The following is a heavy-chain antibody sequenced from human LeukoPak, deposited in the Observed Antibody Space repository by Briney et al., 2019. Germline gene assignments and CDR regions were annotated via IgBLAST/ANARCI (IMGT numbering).Heavy chain of an antibody. Sequence: PSETLSLTCTVSGGSISSYYWSWIRQPPGKGLEWIGYISYSGSTNFNPSLKSRVTISVGTSRNQFSLKLSSVAAADTAVYYCARLEIDRDGYDHFDYWGQGTLVTVSS. CDR1: GGSISSYY. CDR2: ISYSGST. CDR3: ARLEIDRDGYDHFDY. D-gene: IGHD5-24*01. V-gene: IGHV4-59*08. J-gene: IGHJ4*02.